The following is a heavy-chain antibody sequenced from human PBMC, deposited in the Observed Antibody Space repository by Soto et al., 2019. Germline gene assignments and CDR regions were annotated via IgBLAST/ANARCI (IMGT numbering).Heavy chain of an antibody. D-gene: IGHD3-22*01. CDR1: GFTFSSYA. V-gene: IGHV3-23*01. Sequence: QPGGSLRLSCAASGFTFSSYAMSWVRQAPGKGLEWVSAISGSGGSTYYADSVKGRFTISGDNSKNTLYLQMNSLRAEDTAVYYCAKDLSIVVVNDYWGQGTLVTVSS. J-gene: IGHJ4*02. CDR2: ISGSGGST. CDR3: AKDLSIVVVNDY.